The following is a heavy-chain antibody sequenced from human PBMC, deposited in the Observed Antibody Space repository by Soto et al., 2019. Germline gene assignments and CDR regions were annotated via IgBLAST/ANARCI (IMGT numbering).Heavy chain of an antibody. CDR3: AAGPVSSSWYNWFDP. CDR2: VSAGNGNT. J-gene: IGHJ5*02. CDR1: GYTFTSSA. V-gene: IGHV1-3*01. D-gene: IGHD6-13*01. Sequence: ASVKVSCKASGYTFTSSAIHWVRQAPGQRLEWMGWVSAGNGNTKYSQNSQGRVTITRDTSASTAYMELSSLRSEDTAVYYCAAGPVSSSWYNWFDPWGQGTLVTVSS.